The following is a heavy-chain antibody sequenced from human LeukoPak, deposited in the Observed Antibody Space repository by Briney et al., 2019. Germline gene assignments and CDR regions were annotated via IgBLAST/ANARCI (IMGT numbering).Heavy chain of an antibody. D-gene: IGHD1-26*01. Sequence: PGGSLRLSCAASGFTLSTYAMSWVRQTPGKGLEWVAATSSSDAGTYYADSVRGRFTISRDNSKNTLYLQMNSLRAEDTAVYYCAKGRGWEASYYYYYMDVWGKGTTVTISS. CDR2: TSSSDAGT. V-gene: IGHV3-23*01. J-gene: IGHJ6*03. CDR3: AKGRGWEASYYYYYMDV. CDR1: GFTLSTYA.